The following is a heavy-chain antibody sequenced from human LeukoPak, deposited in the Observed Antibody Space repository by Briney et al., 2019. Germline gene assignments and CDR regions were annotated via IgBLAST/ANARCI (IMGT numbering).Heavy chain of an antibody. CDR2: ISSSTTTI. CDR1: GFTFSTYS. CDR3: ARDPLLWFGASFYYMDV. D-gene: IGHD3-10*01. V-gene: IGHV3-48*01. Sequence: GGSLRLSCAASGFTFSTYSMNWVRQAPGKGLEWVSYISSSTTTIYYADSVKGRFTISRDNAKNSLYLQMNSLRAQDTAVYYCARDPLLWFGASFYYMDVWGKGTTVTVSS. J-gene: IGHJ6*03.